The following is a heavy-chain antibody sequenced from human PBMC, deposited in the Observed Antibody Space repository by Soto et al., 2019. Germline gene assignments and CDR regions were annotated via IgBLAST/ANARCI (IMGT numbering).Heavy chain of an antibody. D-gene: IGHD2-2*01. CDR1: GFTFSDYY. CDR2: ISTSSSYT. V-gene: IGHV3-11*05. CDR3: ARDSKVWAQVVDY. J-gene: IGHJ4*02. Sequence: QVQLVESGGGLVKPGGSLRLSCAASGFTFSDYYMTWIRQAPGKGLEWVSYISTSSSYTNYADSVRGRFTISRDNAKNSLYLQMNSLRAEDTAVYYCARDSKVWAQVVDYWCQGTLVTVSS.